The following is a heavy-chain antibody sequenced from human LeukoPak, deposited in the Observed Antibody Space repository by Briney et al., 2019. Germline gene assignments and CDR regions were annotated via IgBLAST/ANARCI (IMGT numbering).Heavy chain of an antibody. D-gene: IGHD3-16*01. CDR2: FSGSGGST. Sequence: GGSLRLSCAASGFTFSSYARSWVRQAPGKGLEWVSAFSGSGGSTYYADSVKGRFTISRDNSKNTLYLQMNSLRAEDTAVYYCAKGITGIPSFSFDYWGQGTLVTVSS. V-gene: IGHV3-23*01. CDR1: GFTFSSYA. CDR3: AKGITGIPSFSFDY. J-gene: IGHJ4*02.